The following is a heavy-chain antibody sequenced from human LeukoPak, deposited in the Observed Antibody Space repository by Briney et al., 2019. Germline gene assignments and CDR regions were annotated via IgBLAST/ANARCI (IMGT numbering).Heavy chain of an antibody. CDR3: ARVPLEYSSLYFDY. CDR1: GFTFSSYS. J-gene: IGHJ4*02. Sequence: GGSLRLSCAASGFTFSSYSMNWVRQAPGKGLEWVSYISSSSSTIYYADSVKGRFTISRDNAKNSLYLQMNSLRAEDTAVYYCARVPLEYSSLYFDYWGQGTLVTVSS. V-gene: IGHV3-48*01. D-gene: IGHD6-6*01. CDR2: ISSSSSTI.